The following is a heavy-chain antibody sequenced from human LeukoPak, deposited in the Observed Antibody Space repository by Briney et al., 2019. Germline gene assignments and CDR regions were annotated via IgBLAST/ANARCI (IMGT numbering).Heavy chain of an antibody. CDR1: GFTFSSYS. V-gene: IGHV3-21*04. CDR2: ISSSSSYI. D-gene: IGHD4-17*01. CDR3: ARATATTLGTL. Sequence: PGGSLRLSCAASGFTFSSYSMNWDRQAPGKGLEWVSSISSSSSYIYYADSVKGRFTISRDNSKNTLYLQMNSLRAEDTAVYYCARATATTLGTLWGQGTLVTVSS. J-gene: IGHJ4*02.